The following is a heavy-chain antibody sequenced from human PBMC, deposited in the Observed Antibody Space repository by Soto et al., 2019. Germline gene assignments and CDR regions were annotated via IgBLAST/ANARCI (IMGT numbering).Heavy chain of an antibody. CDR1: GGTFSSYA. CDR2: LIPIFGPA. CDR3: ARGGFDGDWSGDY. D-gene: IGHD2-21*02. V-gene: IGHV1-69*01. J-gene: IGHJ4*02. Sequence: QVQLVQSGAEVKKPGSSVKVSCKASGGTFSSYAISWVRQAPGQGLEWMGGLIPIFGPANYAQKFQGRVTINADESTSTAYMELSSLRSEDTAVYYCARGGFDGDWSGDYWGQGTLVTVSS.